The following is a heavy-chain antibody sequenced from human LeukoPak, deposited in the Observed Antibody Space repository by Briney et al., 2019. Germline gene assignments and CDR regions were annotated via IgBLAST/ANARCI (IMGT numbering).Heavy chain of an antibody. V-gene: IGHV3-21*01. Sequence: GGSLRLSCAASGFTFSSYSMNWVRQAPGKGLEWVSSISSSSSYIYYADSVKGRFTISRDNSKNMLYLQMNSLRAEDTAVYYCARTGITMLRGVIMRNNWFDPWGPGTLVTVSS. J-gene: IGHJ5*02. D-gene: IGHD3-10*01. CDR2: ISSSSSYI. CDR1: GFTFSSYS. CDR3: ARTGITMLRGVIMRNNWFDP.